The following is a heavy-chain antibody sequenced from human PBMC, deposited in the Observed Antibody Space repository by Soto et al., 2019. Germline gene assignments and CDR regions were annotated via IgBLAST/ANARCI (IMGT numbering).Heavy chain of an antibody. CDR1: GGSISSSNW. V-gene: IGHV4-4*02. CDR3: AILLRSTYGMHV. D-gene: IGHD3-3*01. CDR2: IYHDGSA. J-gene: IGHJ6*02. Sequence: QVQLQEWGPGLVKPSGTLSLTCAVSGGSISSSNWWTWVRQPPGKGLEWIGEIYHDGSANYNPSLKSRVTISVDKSKNQSSPKVTSVTAADTAVYYCAILLRSTYGMHVWGQGTTVTVS.